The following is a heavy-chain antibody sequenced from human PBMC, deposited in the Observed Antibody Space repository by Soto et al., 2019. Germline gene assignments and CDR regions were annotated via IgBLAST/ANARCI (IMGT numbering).Heavy chain of an antibody. V-gene: IGHV3-21*01. CDR2: ISSSSSYI. CDR1: GFTFSSYS. D-gene: IGHD2-2*01. CDR3: ARVTRIVVVPAAMPEDYYYMDV. Sequence: VQLVESGGGLVKPGGSLRLSCAASGFTFSSYSMNWVRQAPGKGLEWVSSISSSSSYIYYADSVKGRFTISRDNAKNSLYLQMNSLRAEDTAVYYCARVTRIVVVPAAMPEDYYYMDVWGKGTTVTVSS. J-gene: IGHJ6*03.